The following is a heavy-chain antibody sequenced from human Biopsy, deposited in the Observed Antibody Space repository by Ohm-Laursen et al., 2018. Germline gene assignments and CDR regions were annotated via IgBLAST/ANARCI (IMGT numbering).Heavy chain of an antibody. D-gene: IGHD3-9*01. CDR2: NIPILGTG. CDR1: GATFTNYG. Sequence: AASVKVSCKAPGATFTNYGVNWVRQAPGQGLEWLGGNIPILGTGNYAQKFQDRVTVAADTSTSKATMEMGSLRSDDTAVYYLATKLTGYFHHWGQGTLVIVSS. V-gene: IGHV1-69*06. J-gene: IGHJ1*01. CDR3: ATKLTGYFHH.